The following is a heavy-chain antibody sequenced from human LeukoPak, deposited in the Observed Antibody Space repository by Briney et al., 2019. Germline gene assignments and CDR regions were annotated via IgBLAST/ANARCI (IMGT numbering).Heavy chain of an antibody. J-gene: IGHJ4*02. CDR1: GFTFSSYS. CDR3: ARLDFATVTFRD. Sequence: PGGSLRLSCAASGFTFSSYSMNWVRQAPGKGLEWVSSISSSSSYIYYADSVKGRFTISRDNAKNSLYLQMNSLRAEDTAVYYCARLDFATVTFRDWGQGTLVTVSS. D-gene: IGHD4-17*01. CDR2: ISSSSSYI. V-gene: IGHV3-21*01.